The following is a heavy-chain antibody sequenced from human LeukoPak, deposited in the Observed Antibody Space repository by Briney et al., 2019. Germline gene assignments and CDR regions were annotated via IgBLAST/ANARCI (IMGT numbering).Heavy chain of an antibody. D-gene: IGHD2-2*01. J-gene: IGHJ4*02. CDR1: GFTFSNAW. CDR3: TTGVVVPAAIGHFDY. CDR2: IKRKTDGGTT. Sequence: GGSLRLSCAASGFTFSNAWMSWVRQAPGKGLEWVGRIKRKTDGGTTDYAAPVKGRFTISRDDSKNTLYLQMNSLKTEDTAVYYCTTGVVVPAAIGHFDYWGQGTLVTVSS. V-gene: IGHV3-15*01.